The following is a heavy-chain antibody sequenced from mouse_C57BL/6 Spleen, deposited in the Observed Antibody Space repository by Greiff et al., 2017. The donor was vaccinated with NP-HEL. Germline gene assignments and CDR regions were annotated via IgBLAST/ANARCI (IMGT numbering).Heavy chain of an antibody. Sequence: QVQLQQSGPELVKPGASVKISCKASGYAFSSSWMNWVKQRPGKGLEWIGRIYPGDGDTNYNGKFKGKATLTADKSSSTAYMQLSSLTSEDSAVYFCAKLGGNAMDYWGQGTSVTVSS. D-gene: IGHD4-1*01. V-gene: IGHV1-82*01. CDR3: AKLGGNAMDY. CDR2: IYPGDGDT. CDR1: GYAFSSSW. J-gene: IGHJ4*01.